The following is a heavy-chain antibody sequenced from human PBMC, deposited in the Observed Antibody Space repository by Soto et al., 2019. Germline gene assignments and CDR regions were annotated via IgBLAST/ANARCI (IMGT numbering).Heavy chain of an antibody. D-gene: IGHD1-26*01. J-gene: IGHJ4*02. CDR1: GYTFTGYY. V-gene: IGHV1-2*04. CDR3: ASAKTSGPGGGTTTSFDY. CDR2: INPNSGGT. Sequence: ASVKVSCKASGYTFTGYYMHWMRQAPGQGLEWMGWINPNSGGTNYAQKFQGWVTMTRDTSISTAYMELSRLRSDDTAVFYFASAKTSGPGGGTTTSFDYWGQGTLVTVSS.